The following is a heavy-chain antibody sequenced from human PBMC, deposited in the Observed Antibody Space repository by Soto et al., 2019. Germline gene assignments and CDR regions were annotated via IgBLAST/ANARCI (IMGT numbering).Heavy chain of an antibody. CDR2: IYYSGST. D-gene: IGHD3-9*01. CDR3: ARGVLRYFDWLSRRVPWFDY. J-gene: IGHJ4*02. Sequence: PSETLSLTCTVSGGSISSGGYYWSWIRQHPGKGLEWIGYIYYSGSTYYNPSLKSRVTISVDTSKNQFSLKLSSVTAADTAVYYCARGVLRYFDWLSRRVPWFDYWGQGTLVTVS. CDR1: GGSISSGGYY. V-gene: IGHV4-31*03.